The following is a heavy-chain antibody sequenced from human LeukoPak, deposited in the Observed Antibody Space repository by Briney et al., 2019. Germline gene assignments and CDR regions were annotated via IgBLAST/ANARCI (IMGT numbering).Heavy chain of an antibody. CDR2: IVVGSGNT. V-gene: IGHV1-58*02. CDR1: GFTFTSSA. J-gene: IGHJ6*02. D-gene: IGHD2-21*02. Sequence: SVKVSCKAPGFTFTSSAMQWVRQARGQRLEWIGWIVVGSGNTNYAQKFQERVTITRDMSTSTAYMELSSLRSEDTAVYYCAADSGYCGGDCYPPKSMDIWGQGTTVTVSS. CDR3: AADSGYCGGDCYPPKSMDI.